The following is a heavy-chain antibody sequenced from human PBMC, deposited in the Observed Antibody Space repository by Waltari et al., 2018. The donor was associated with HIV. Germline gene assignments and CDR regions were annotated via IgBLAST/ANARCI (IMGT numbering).Heavy chain of an antibody. CDR2: VRSNSYGETS. CDR1: GFQFQQYA. Sequence: EVRLEESGGGVVPPGRSLRLTCLTSGFQFQQYALSWIRQAPGKAPEWGGFVRSNSYGETSDYAASVRGRFIISRDDSQSAVFLDIASLKTEDTGVYYCGRDSLPKCAAGSCYRKWGQGT. D-gene: IGHD2-2*01. V-gene: IGHV3-49*03. J-gene: IGHJ1*01. CDR3: GRDSLPKCAAGSCYRK.